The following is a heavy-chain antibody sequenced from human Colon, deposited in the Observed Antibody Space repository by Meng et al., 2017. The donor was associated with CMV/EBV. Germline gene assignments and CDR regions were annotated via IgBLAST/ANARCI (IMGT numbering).Heavy chain of an antibody. Sequence: GESLKISCKGSGYSFTSYWIGWVRQMSGKGLEWMGIIYPGDSDTRYSPSFQGQVTISADKSISTAYLQWSSLKASDTAMYYCARYTVTDYYYYGMDVWGQGTTVTVSS. D-gene: IGHD2-21*02. CDR2: IYPGDSDT. CDR1: GYSFTSYW. CDR3: ARYTVTDYYYYGMDV. J-gene: IGHJ6*02. V-gene: IGHV5-51*01.